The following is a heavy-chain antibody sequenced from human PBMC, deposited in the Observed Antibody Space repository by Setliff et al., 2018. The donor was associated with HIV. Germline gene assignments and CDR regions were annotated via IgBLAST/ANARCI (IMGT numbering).Heavy chain of an antibody. D-gene: IGHD2-8*01. CDR1: GGSFSGYF. CDR2: IYYTGST. CDR3: ARHSPNVGVRGDAFDI. V-gene: IGHV4-59*08. J-gene: IGHJ3*02. Sequence: PSETLSLTCAVYGGSFSGYFWSWIRQSPGKGLEWIASIYYTGSTYYNPSLKSRVTISIDTSKNQFSLKLSSVTAADTAVYYCARHSPNVGVRGDAFDIWGQGTVVTV.